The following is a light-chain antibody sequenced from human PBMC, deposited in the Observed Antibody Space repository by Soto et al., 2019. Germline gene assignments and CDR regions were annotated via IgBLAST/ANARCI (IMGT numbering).Light chain of an antibody. CDR2: DAS. Sequence: DIQMTQSPSTLSGSVGDRVTITCRASRDIKTSLAWYQQRPGKGPELLIYDASTLQSGVPSRISGSGSGTEFTLTISRLQPEDFATFYCQQINSFPPPFGGGTKVAI. CDR3: QQINSFPPP. V-gene: IGKV1-9*01. J-gene: IGKJ4*01. CDR1: RDIKTS.